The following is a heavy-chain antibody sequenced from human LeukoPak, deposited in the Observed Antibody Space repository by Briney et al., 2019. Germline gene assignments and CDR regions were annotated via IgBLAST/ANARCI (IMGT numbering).Heavy chain of an antibody. CDR3: ARDDSWAFDY. J-gene: IGHJ4*02. CDR2: IRTSSGGI. D-gene: IGHD2-21*02. CDR1: GFTFSRYS. V-gene: IGHV3-48*02. Sequence: PGGSLRLSCAASGFTFSRYSVNWVRQAPGKGLEWVAYIRTSSGGIYYADSVKGRSTISTDTAKNSLYLEMNNLRDGDTAVYYCARDDSWAFDYWGQGTLVTVSS.